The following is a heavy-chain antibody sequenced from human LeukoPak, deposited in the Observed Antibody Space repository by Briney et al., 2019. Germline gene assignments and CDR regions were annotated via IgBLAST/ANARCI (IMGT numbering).Heavy chain of an antibody. J-gene: IGHJ5*02. Sequence: PSETLSLTCTVSGGSISSGNYYYSWIRQPAGKGLEWLGRIYTSGTTNYNPSLKSRVTISVDTSKNQFSLKLSSVTAADTAVYYCARSSSSGWGFRFDPWGQGTLVTVSS. V-gene: IGHV4-61*02. D-gene: IGHD6-19*01. CDR2: IYTSGTT. CDR3: ARSSSSGWGFRFDP. CDR1: GGSISSGNYY.